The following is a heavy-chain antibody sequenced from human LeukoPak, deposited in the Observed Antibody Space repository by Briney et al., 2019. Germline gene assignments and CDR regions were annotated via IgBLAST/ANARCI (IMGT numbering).Heavy chain of an antibody. Sequence: RGSLRLSCAASGFTFSASWMTWVRQAPGRGLEWVANVDPDANTKNYLDSVKGRFTISRDNARNSLYLQMNSLRVEDTAIYYCARDPAYGALDYWGQGTLVTVSS. CDR1: GFTFSASW. CDR3: ARDPAYGALDY. CDR2: VDPDANTK. V-gene: IGHV3-7*01. J-gene: IGHJ4*02. D-gene: IGHD4-17*01.